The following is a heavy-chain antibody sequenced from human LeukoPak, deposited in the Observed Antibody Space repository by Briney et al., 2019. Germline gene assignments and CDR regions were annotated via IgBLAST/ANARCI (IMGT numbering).Heavy chain of an antibody. CDR2: ITPFNGNT. Sequence: SVKVSCKASGYTFTSYGISWVRQAPGQALEWMGWITPFNGNTNYAQKFQDRVTITRDRSMSTAYMELSSLRSEDTAMYYCASSLYYDYVWGTQGDDAFDIWGQGTMVTVSS. CDR3: ASSLYYDYVWGTQGDDAFDI. D-gene: IGHD3-16*01. V-gene: IGHV1-45*02. J-gene: IGHJ3*02. CDR1: GYTFTSYG.